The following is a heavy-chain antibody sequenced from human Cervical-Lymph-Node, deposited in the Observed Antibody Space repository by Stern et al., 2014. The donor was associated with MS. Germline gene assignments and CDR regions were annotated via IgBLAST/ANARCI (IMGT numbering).Heavy chain of an antibody. CDR3: AKDRRGGYNYLYGMDV. Sequence: MQLVESGGGVVQPGTSLRLSCTGSRFTFRSYGIHWVLQAPGKGLEWVSVTSYDGGNRQYADSVKGRFTISRDNSKNTVYLHLNSLRPEDTGVYHCAKDRRGGYNYLYGMDVWGQGTTVTVS. CDR1: RFTFRSYG. V-gene: IGHV3-30*18. CDR2: TSYDGGNR. J-gene: IGHJ6*02. D-gene: IGHD5-18*01.